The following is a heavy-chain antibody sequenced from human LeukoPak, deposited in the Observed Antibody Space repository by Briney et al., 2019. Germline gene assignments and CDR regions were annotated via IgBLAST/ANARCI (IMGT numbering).Heavy chain of an antibody. CDR2: IFHNGSP. Sequence: SETLSLTCTVSGGSLSPHYWSWLRQSPGKGLERIGYIFHNGSPNYNPSLKSRVTISLDTSKNQFSLKLNSVTAADTAIYYCARETSRGDYSPDFWGQGTLVTVSS. V-gene: IGHV4-59*11. CDR3: ARETSRGDYSPDF. CDR1: GGSLSPHY. J-gene: IGHJ4*02. D-gene: IGHD2-15*01.